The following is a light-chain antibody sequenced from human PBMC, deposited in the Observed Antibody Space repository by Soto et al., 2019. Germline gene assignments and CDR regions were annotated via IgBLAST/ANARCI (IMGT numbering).Light chain of an antibody. CDR3: GTWDSSLSAGM. V-gene: IGLV1-51*01. CDR1: SSNIGNNY. J-gene: IGLJ3*02. Sequence: QSVLTQPPSVSAAPGQKGTISCSGSSSNIGNNYLSWYQQLPGTAPKLLIYDDNKRPSGIPDRFSGSKSGTSATLGITGLQTGDEADYYCGTWDSSLSAGMFGGGTKVTVL. CDR2: DDN.